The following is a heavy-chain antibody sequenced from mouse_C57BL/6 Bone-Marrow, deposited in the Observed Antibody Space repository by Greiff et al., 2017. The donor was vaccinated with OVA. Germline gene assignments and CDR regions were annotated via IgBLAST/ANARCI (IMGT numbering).Heavy chain of an antibody. CDR1: EYEFPSHD. CDR2: INSDGGST. J-gene: IGHJ3*01. Sequence: DVQLVESGGGLVQPGESLKLSCESNEYEFPSHDMSWVRKTPEKRLELVAAINSDGGSTYYPDTMERRFIISRANTKRPLYLQMSSLRSEDTALYYCARHEGAYGNYLGWFAYWGQGTLVTVSA. V-gene: IGHV5-2*01. CDR3: ARHEGAYGNYLGWFAY. D-gene: IGHD2-1*01.